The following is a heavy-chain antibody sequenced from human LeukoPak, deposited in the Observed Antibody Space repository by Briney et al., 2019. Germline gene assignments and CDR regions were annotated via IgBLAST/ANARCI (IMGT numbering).Heavy chain of an antibody. J-gene: IGHJ4*02. V-gene: IGHV4-30-4*01. CDR1: GGSISSGDYY. CDR3: ARDRCSSTSCHFDY. Sequence: SQTLFLTCTVSGGSISSGDYYWSWIRQPPGKGLEWIGYIYYSGSTYYNPSLKSRVTISVDTSKNQFSLKLSSVTAADTAVYYCARDRCSSTSCHFDYWGQGTLVTVSS. D-gene: IGHD2-2*01. CDR2: IYYSGST.